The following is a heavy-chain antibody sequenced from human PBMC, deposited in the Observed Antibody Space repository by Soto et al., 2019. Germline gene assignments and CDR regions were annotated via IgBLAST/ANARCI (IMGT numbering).Heavy chain of an antibody. V-gene: IGHV1-69*13. CDR2: IIPIFGTA. J-gene: IGHJ4*02. CDR3: ARVSYYDSSGYPEDYFDY. Sequence: GASVKVSCKASGGTFSSYAISWVRQAPGQGLEWMGGIIPIFGTANYAQKFQGRVTITADESTSTAYMELSSLRSEDTAVYYCARVSYYDSSGYPEDYFDYWGQGTLVTVSS. CDR1: GGTFSSYA. D-gene: IGHD3-22*01.